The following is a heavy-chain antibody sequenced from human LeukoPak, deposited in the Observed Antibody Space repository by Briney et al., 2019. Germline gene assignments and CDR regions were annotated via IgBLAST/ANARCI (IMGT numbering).Heavy chain of an antibody. J-gene: IGHJ6*02. V-gene: IGHV4-34*01. CDR1: GGSFSGYY. CDR3: ARAYPRTGYNYGMDV. CDR2: INHSGST. Sequence: PSETLSLTCAVYGGSFSGYYWSWIRQPPGKGLEWIGEINHSGSTNYNPSLKSRVTISVDTSKNQFSLKLSSVTAADTAVYYCARAYPRTGYNYGMDVWGQGTTVTVSS. D-gene: IGHD7-27*01.